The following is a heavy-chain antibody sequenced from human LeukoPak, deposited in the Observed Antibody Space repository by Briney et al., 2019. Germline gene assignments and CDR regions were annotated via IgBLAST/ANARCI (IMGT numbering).Heavy chain of an antibody. CDR3: ARSSGTYFDY. CDR1: GFTFSSYS. J-gene: IGHJ4*02. CDR2: ISSSSSSI. Sequence: PGGSLRLSCAASGFTFSSYSMNWVRQAPGKGLGWVSYISSSSSSIYYADSVKGRFTISRDNAKNSLYLQMNSLRAEDTAVYYCARSSGTYFDYWGQGTLVTVSS. D-gene: IGHD1-26*01. V-gene: IGHV3-48*01.